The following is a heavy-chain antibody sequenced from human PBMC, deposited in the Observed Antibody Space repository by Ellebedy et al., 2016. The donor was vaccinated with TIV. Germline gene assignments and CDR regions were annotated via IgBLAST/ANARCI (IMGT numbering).Heavy chain of an antibody. CDR1: RGTFSSYA. Sequence: SVKVSCXASRGTFSSYAISWVRQAPGQGLEWMGGIIPIFGTANYAQKFQGRVTITADESTSTAYMELSSLRSEDTAVYYCARGTEAAGTVWFNPWGQGTLVTVSS. D-gene: IGHD6-13*01. CDR3: ARGTEAAGTVWFNP. CDR2: IIPIFGTA. J-gene: IGHJ5*02. V-gene: IGHV1-69*13.